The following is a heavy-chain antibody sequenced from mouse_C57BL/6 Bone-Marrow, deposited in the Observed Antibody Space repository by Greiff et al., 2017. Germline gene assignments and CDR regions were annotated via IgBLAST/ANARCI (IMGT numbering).Heavy chain of an antibody. V-gene: IGHV1-15*01. CDR3: TEDYYGLDY. CDR2: IDPEAGGT. J-gene: IGHJ2*01. CDR1: GYTFTDYE. D-gene: IGHD1-1*01. Sequence: QVQLQQSGAELVRPGASVTLSCKASGYTFTDYEMHWVKQTPVHGLEWIGAIDPEAGGTAYNQKFKGKAILTADKSSSTAYMELRSLTSEDSAVYYCTEDYYGLDYWGQGTTLTVSS.